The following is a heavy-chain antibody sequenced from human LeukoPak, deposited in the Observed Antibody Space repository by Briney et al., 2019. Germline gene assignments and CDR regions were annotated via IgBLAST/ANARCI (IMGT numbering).Heavy chain of an antibody. V-gene: IGHV3-23*01. Sequence: GGSLRLSCAASGFTFSSYAMSWVRQAPGKGLEWVSAISGSGGSTYYADSVKGRFTISRDNSKNTLYLQMNSLRAEDTAVYYCAKDWDGAVAGMYYFDYWGQGTLVTVSS. J-gene: IGHJ4*02. CDR2: ISGSGGST. D-gene: IGHD6-19*01. CDR3: AKDWDGAVAGMYYFDY. CDR1: GFTFSSYA.